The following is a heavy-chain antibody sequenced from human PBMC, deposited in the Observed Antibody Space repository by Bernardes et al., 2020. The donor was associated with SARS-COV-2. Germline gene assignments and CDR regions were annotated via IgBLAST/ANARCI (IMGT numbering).Heavy chain of an antibody. V-gene: IGHV5-51*01. J-gene: IGHJ4*02. CDR2: IYPGDSDT. Sequence: GASLKISCKGSGYSFLSYWIGWVRQMPGQGLEWMGIIYPGDSDTRYSPSFQGHVTISVDKSISTAYLQWSSLKASDTAMYYCARRISSSSIRYLDFWGQGTLVTVSS. CDR1: GYSFLSYW. CDR3: ARRISSSSIRYLDF. D-gene: IGHD6-6*01.